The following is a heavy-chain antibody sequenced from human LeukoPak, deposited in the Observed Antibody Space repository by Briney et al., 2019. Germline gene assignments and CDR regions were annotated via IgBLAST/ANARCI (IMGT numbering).Heavy chain of an antibody. J-gene: IGHJ6*03. CDR3: ARGLGYSYGHYYYMDV. D-gene: IGHD5-18*01. V-gene: IGHV4-59*08. CDR2: IYYSGST. CDR1: GGSISSYY. Sequence: PSETLSLTCTVSGGSISSYYWSWIRQPPGKGLEWIGYIYYSGSTNYNPSLKSRVTISVDTSKNQFSLKLSSVTAADTAVYYCARGLGYSYGHYYYMDVWGKGTTVTVSS.